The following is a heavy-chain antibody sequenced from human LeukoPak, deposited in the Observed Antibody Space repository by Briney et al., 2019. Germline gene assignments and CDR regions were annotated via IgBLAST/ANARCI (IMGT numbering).Heavy chain of an antibody. Sequence: GPLRLSCAASGFTFSSYWMHWVRQTPGKGLVWVSRIKGDGSDTLYADSVKGRFTISRDNSKNTLYLQTSSLGVDDTAVYYCARASTTVPNLLDYWGQGALVSVSS. CDR1: GFTFSSYW. D-gene: IGHD4-17*01. J-gene: IGHJ4*02. V-gene: IGHV3-74*01. CDR2: IKGDGSDT. CDR3: ARASTTVPNLLDY.